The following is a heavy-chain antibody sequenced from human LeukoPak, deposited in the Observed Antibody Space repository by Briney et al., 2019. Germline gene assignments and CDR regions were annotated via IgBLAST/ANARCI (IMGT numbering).Heavy chain of an antibody. Sequence: GGSLRLSCAASGFTVSTNYMSWVRQAPGKGLEWVSVIYSGGSTYYADSVKGRFTLSRDNSKNTLYLQMNSLRAEDTAVYYCASSYDSSGYPYFDYWGQGTLVTVSS. D-gene: IGHD3-22*01. V-gene: IGHV3-53*01. CDR1: GFTVSTNY. J-gene: IGHJ4*02. CDR2: IYSGGST. CDR3: ASSYDSSGYPYFDY.